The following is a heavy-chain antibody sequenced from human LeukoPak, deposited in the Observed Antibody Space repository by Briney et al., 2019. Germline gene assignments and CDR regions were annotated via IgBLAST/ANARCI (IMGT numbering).Heavy chain of an antibody. V-gene: IGHV3-7*01. J-gene: IGHJ4*02. CDR1: GFTFSSYW. Sequence: GGSLRLSCAASGFTFSSYWMSWVRQAPGKGLEWVANIKQDGSEKYYVDSVKGRFTISRDNAKNSLYLQMNSLRAEDTAVYYCARDWDYYDSSGQDYFDYWGQGTLVTVSS. D-gene: IGHD3-22*01. CDR3: ARDWDYYDSSGQDYFDY. CDR2: IKQDGSEK.